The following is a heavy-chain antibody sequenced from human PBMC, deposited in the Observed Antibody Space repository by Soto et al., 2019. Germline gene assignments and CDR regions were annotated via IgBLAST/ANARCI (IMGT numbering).Heavy chain of an antibody. CDR1: GYTFTTYH. J-gene: IGHJ4*02. D-gene: IGHD6-13*01. CDR3: AKDGSNWAFDY. Sequence: QVQLVQSGAEVKEPGASVKVSCKAFGYTFTTYHLHWVRQAPGQGLEWMGIIYPSGGGARYAQKFQGRLTMTRDTSTSTLYMELGSLRSEDTAVYYCAKDGSNWAFDYWGQGTLVTVSS. V-gene: IGHV1-46*01. CDR2: IYPSGGGA.